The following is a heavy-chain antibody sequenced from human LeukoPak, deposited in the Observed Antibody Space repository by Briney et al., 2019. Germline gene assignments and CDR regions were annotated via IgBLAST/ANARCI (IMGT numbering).Heavy chain of an antibody. Sequence: SETLSLTCTVSGGSISSYYWSWIRQPAGKGLEWIGRIYTSGSTNYNASLKSRVSMSVDTPKNQISLKLSSVTAADTAVYYCARGYCSGGSCYRYWGQGTLVTVSS. V-gene: IGHV4-4*07. J-gene: IGHJ4*02. CDR2: IYTSGST. CDR1: GGSISSYY. D-gene: IGHD2-15*01. CDR3: ARGYCSGGSCYRY.